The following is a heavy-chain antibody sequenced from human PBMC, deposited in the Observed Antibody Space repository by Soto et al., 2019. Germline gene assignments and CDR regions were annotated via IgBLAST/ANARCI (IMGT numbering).Heavy chain of an antibody. CDR1: GGSFGGYY. D-gene: IGHD3-10*01. V-gene: IGHV4-34*01. Sequence: SETLSLTCAVYGGSFGGYYGSWIRQPPGKGLEWIGEINHSGSTNYNPSLKSRVTISVDTSKNQLSLKLSPVTAADTAVYYCARGSSGSSDYFDYWGQGTLVTVSS. CDR2: INHSGST. J-gene: IGHJ4*02. CDR3: ARGSSGSSDYFDY.